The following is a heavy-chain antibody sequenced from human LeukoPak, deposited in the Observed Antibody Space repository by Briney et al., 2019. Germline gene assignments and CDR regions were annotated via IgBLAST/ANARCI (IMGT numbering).Heavy chain of an antibody. CDR2: ISSNGGST. CDR3: VKESAFYEK. CDR1: GFTFSSYW. J-gene: IGHJ4*02. Sequence: GGSLRLSCAASGFTFSSYWMNWVRQAPGKGLEYVSAISSNGGSTYYGDSVKGRFTISRDNSKNTLYLQMGILRVEDTAVYYCVKESAFYEKWGQGTLVTVSS. V-gene: IGHV3-64D*06. D-gene: IGHD3-3*01.